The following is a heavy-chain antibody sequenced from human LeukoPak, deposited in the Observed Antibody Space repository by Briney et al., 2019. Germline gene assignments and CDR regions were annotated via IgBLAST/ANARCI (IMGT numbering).Heavy chain of an antibody. CDR3: APRGKGYDFWSGYPDFDY. CDR2: ISGSGGST. CDR1: GFTFSSYA. Sequence: GGSLRLSCAASGFTFSSYAMSWVRQAPGKGLEWVSAISGSGGSTYYADSVKGRFTISRDNSKNTLYLQMNSLRAEDTAVYYCAPRGKGYDFWSGYPDFDYWGQGTLVTVSS. V-gene: IGHV3-23*01. J-gene: IGHJ4*02. D-gene: IGHD3-3*01.